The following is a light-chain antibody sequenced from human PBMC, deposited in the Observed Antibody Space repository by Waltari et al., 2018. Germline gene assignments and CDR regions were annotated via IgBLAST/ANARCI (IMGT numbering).Light chain of an antibody. J-gene: IGKJ1*01. CDR3: QHYGSSPPWT. CDR1: QSVSSSH. V-gene: IGKV3-20*01. CDR2: GAS. Sequence: EVVLTQSPGTLSLSPGERATLSCRASQSVSSSHLAWYQQKPGQAPRLLIYGASSRATGIPDRFSGSGSGTDFTLTISRLEPEDFAVHYCQHYGSSPPWTFGQGTKVEIK.